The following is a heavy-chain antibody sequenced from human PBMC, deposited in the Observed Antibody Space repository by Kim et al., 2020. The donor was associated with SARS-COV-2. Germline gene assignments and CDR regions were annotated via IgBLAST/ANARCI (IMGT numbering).Heavy chain of an antibody. CDR3: ARDLRLPPECGSYYEGVLDY. D-gene: IGHD1-26*01. J-gene: IGHJ4*02. V-gene: IGHV1-69*13. CDR2: IIPIFGTA. Sequence: SVKVSCKASGGTFSSYAISWVRQAPGQGLEWMGGIIPIFGTANYAQKFQGRVTITADESTSTAYMELSSLRSEDTAVYYCARDLRLPPECGSYYEGVLDYWGQGTLVTVSS. CDR1: GGTFSSYA.